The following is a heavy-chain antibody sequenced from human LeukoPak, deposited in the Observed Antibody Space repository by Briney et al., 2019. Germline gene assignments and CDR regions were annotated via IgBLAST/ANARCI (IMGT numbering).Heavy chain of an antibody. CDR2: ISGYNGKT. J-gene: IGHJ5*02. V-gene: IGHV1-18*01. CDR3: ARACTSTSCHENNWFDP. D-gene: IGHD2-2*01. Sequence: ASVKVSCKASGSTFTNYVISWVRQAPGQGLEWMGWISGYNGKTNYAVKLPGRVTVTTDISTSTAYMELRSLRSDDTAVYYCARACTSTSCHENNWFDPWGQGTLVIVPS. CDR1: GSTFTNYV.